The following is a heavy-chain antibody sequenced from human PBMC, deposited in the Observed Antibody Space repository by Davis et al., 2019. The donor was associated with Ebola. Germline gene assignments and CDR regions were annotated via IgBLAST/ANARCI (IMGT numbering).Heavy chain of an antibody. V-gene: IGHV3-7*01. CDR1: GFTFSSYW. J-gene: IGHJ5*02. CDR3: ARGRQTFDP. CDR2: INEDESER. Sequence: PGGSLRLSCAASGFTFSSYWMTWVRQAPGKGLEWVANINEDESERYYVDSAKGRFSISRDNAKNSLYLQMSSLRAEDTAVYYCARGRQTFDPWGQGTLVTVSS. D-gene: IGHD1-1*01.